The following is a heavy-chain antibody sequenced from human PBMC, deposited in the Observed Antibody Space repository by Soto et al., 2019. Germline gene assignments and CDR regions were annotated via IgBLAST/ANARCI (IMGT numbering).Heavy chain of an antibody. Sequence: QITWKDSGPTLVQPTQTLTRACTFTGFSVSTRGEGVAWIRQPPGKALEWLAIIYWDDDKRYSPFLQSRVTITKDTSKNHVVLTMTNMDPVDTATYYCAHKGGRGAAMDVWGQGTTVTVSS. CDR1: GFSVSTRGEG. J-gene: IGHJ6*02. CDR3: AHKGGRGAAMDV. V-gene: IGHV2-5*02. D-gene: IGHD2-15*01. CDR2: IYWDDDK.